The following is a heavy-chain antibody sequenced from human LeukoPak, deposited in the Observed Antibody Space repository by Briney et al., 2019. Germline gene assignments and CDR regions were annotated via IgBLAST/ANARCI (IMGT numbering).Heavy chain of an antibody. CDR1: GYTFTGYY. J-gene: IGHJ2*01. D-gene: IGHD2-21*02. Sequence: GASVKVSCKASGYTFTGYYMHWVRQAPGQGLEWMGRINPNSGGTNYAQKFQGRVTMTRDTSISTAYMELSRLRSDDTAVYYYARDLGYCGGDCYFSRSFDLWGRGTLVTVSS. CDR2: INPNSGGT. CDR3: ARDLGYCGGDCYFSRSFDL. V-gene: IGHV1-2*06.